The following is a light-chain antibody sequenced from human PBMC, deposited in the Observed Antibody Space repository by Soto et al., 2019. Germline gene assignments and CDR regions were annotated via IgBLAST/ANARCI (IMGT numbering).Light chain of an antibody. J-gene: IGLJ1*01. CDR3: CSWDSGLSAYV. CDR2: DDD. Sequence: PRSECVDTWQAVTFSCYESSSNIGGNSVSWYQRLPGTAPKLLIYDDDKRPSGIPDRFSGSKSGTSATLGITGFQTGDEADYYCCSWDSGLSAYVFLTGTNATV. V-gene: IGLV1-51*01. CDR1: SSNIGGNS.